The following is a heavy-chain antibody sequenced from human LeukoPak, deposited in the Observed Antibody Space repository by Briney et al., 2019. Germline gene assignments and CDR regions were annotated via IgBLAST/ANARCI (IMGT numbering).Heavy chain of an antibody. D-gene: IGHD1-14*01. V-gene: IGHV1-69-2*01. CDR1: GYTFTDYY. CDR3: ANLRGNLFDP. CDR2: VDPEDGET. Sequence: ASVKVSCKVSGYTFTDYYMHWVQQAPGKGLEWMGLVDPEDGETIYAEKFQGRVTITADTSTDTAYMELSSLRSEDTAVYYCANLRGNLFDPWRQGTLVTVSS. J-gene: IGHJ5*02.